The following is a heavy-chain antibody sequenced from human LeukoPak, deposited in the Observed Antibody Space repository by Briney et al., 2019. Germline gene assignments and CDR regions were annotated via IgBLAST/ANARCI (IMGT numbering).Heavy chain of an antibody. V-gene: IGHV4-59*08. CDR2: ISNSGST. D-gene: IGHD4/OR15-4a*01. CDR3: ARHAAFADYQSHLTHFDY. J-gene: IGHJ4*02. CDR1: GGSISSYY. Sequence: SETLSLTCTVSGGSISSYYWSWLRQPPGKGLEWVAYISNSGSTYYNPSLKSRVTMSEDTSKNQFSLKLSSVTAADTAVYYCARHAAFADYQSHLTHFDYWGQGTLVTVSS.